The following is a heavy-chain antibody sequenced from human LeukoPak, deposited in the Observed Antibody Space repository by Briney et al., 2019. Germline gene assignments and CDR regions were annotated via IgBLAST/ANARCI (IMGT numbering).Heavy chain of an antibody. CDR2: INHSGST. V-gene: IGHV4-34*01. CDR3: ARGLANSSGSDY. Sequence: PSETLSLTCAVYGGSFSGYYWSWIRQPPGKGLEWIGEINHSGSTNYNPSLKSRVTISVDPSKNQFSLKLSSVPAADTAVYYCARGLANSSGSDYWGQGTLVTVSS. D-gene: IGHD3-22*01. CDR1: GGSFSGYY. J-gene: IGHJ4*02.